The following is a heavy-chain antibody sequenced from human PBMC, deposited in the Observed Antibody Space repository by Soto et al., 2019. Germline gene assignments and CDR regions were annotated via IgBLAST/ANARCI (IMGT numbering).Heavy chain of an antibody. CDR1: GFSLIAYY. J-gene: IGHJ3*02. D-gene: IGHD1-7*01. CDR2: SNPNTGIT. CDR3: ARARWTGTSDPFDI. V-gene: IGHV1-2*02. Sequence: QAQLVQSGAEVKKPGASVSVSCKASGFSLIAYYIHWGRQAPGQGLEWMAWSNPNTGITHYAQKFQGRVNVTKATSINLVYMEINRLKSDDAAVYYCARARWTGTSDPFDIWGQGAMVPVAS.